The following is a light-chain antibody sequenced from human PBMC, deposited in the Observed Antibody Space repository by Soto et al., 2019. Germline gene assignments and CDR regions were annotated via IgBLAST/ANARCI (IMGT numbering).Light chain of an antibody. CDR3: CAYTGSSTPWV. Sequence: QSVLTQPASASGSPGQSITISCTGTSCNVGGNNYVSWYQHHPATAPKLMIYDDSDRPSGVPNRFSASKSGNTASLTISGLQAEDEADYYCCAYTGSSTPWVFGTGTKLTVL. V-gene: IGLV2-14*03. CDR1: SCNVGGNNY. J-gene: IGLJ1*01. CDR2: DDS.